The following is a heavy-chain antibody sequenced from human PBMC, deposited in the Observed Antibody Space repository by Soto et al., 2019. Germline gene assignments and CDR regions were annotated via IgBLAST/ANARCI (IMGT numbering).Heavy chain of an antibody. J-gene: IGHJ5*02. V-gene: IGHV2-5*02. Sequence: QITLKESGPTLVKPTQTLTLTCTFSGLSRSNSGLGVGSIRQPPGKDLECLALLYWDDDKRYSPSLKRRLTITHDTSKNQVVLTMTNMDPVDTATYYCAHSPLTAAAGVSVVESWGKGTLVTVSS. CDR1: GLSRSNSGLG. D-gene: IGHD6-13*01. CDR3: AHSPLTAAAGVSVVES. CDR2: LYWDDDK.